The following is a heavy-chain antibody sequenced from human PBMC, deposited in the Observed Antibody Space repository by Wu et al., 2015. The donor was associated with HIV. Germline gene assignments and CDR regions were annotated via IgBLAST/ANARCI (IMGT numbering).Heavy chain of an antibody. Sequence: QVHLVQSGTEVKKPGASVKVFCKASGYTFSGYFIHWVRQAPGQGLEWMGWINPQSGGTNYAQTFQGRVTMTRDTSINTAYMEMSSLRYDDTAVYYCARDGLVAGAGTTGYCDVVGPWHLVTVSS. D-gene: IGHD1-7*01. J-gene: IGHJ2*01. V-gene: IGHV1-2*02. CDR3: ARDGLVAGAGTTGYCDV. CDR1: GYTFSGYF. CDR2: INPQSGGT.